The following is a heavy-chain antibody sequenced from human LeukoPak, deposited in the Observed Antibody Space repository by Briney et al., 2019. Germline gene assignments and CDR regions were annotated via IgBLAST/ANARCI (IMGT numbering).Heavy chain of an antibody. Sequence: PGGSLRLSCAASGFTFSSYAMSWVRQAPGKGLEWVSAISGSGGSTYYADSVKGRFTISRDNSKNTLYLQMNSLRAEDTAVYYCARGYYYDSSGYLGLFDYWGQGTLVTVSS. J-gene: IGHJ4*02. CDR2: ISGSGGST. CDR3: ARGYYYDSSGYLGLFDY. V-gene: IGHV3-23*01. CDR1: GFTFSSYA. D-gene: IGHD3-22*01.